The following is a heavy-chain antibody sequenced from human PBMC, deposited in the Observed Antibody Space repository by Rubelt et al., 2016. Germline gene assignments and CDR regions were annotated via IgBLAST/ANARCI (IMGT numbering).Heavy chain of an antibody. CDR2: INSDGSST. V-gene: IGHV3-74*01. CDR1: GFTFSSYW. Sequence: RLSCAASGFTFSSYWMHWVRQAPGKGLVWVSRINSDGSSTSYADSVKGRFTIYRDNAKNTLYMQRNSLRDEDTAVYYCAGLGTPWTYYYGSGSYDVAAAGTLPVDYWGQGTLVTVSS. D-gene: IGHD3-10*01. CDR3: AGLGTPWTYYYGSGSYDVAAAGTLPVDY. J-gene: IGHJ4*02.